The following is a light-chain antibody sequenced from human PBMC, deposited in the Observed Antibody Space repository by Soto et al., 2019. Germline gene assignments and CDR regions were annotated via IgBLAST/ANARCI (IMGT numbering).Light chain of an antibody. CDR2: QAS. CDR1: QRINNW. V-gene: IGKV1-5*03. J-gene: IGKJ1*01. Sequence: DIQMTQSPSTLAASAGDRVTITCRASQRINNWLAWYQQKPGKAPKLLIYQASNLQSGVPPRFSGGGFGTEFSLTISDLQPEDFAMYYCQQYNSHWSWSFGQGTKGEI. CDR3: QQYNSHWSWS.